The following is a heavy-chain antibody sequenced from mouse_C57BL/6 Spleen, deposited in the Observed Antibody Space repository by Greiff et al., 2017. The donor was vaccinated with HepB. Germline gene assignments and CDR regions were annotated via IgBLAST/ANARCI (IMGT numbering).Heavy chain of an antibody. D-gene: IGHD1-1*01. V-gene: IGHV5-17*01. J-gene: IGHJ1*03. Sequence: EVQLVESGGGLVKPGGSLKLSCAASGFTFSDYGMHWVRQAPEKGLEWVAYISSGSSTIYYADTVKGRFTISRDNAKNTLFLQMTSLSSEDTAMYYCARWGITTVVATGYFDDWGTGTTVTVSS. CDR1: GFTFSDYG. CDR3: ARWGITTVVATGYFDD. CDR2: ISSGSSTI.